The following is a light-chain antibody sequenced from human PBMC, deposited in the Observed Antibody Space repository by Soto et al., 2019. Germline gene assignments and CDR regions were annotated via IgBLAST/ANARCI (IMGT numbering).Light chain of an antibody. V-gene: IGKV1-5*03. CDR2: KAS. J-gene: IGKJ1*01. CDR3: QHYNSYSEA. CDR1: QTISSW. Sequence: DIQMTQSPSTLSGSVGDRFTITCRASQTISSWLASYQQKPGKAPKLLIYKASTLKSGVPSRFIGSGSGTEFTLTIISRQPDDFATYYCQHYNSYSEAFGQGTKVDI.